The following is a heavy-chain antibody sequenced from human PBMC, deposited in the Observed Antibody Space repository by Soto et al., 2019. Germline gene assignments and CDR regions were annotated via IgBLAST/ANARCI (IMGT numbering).Heavy chain of an antibody. CDR1: GFTFSDYY. V-gene: IGHV3-11*01. CDR3: ASGTNGAFFVY. J-gene: IGHJ4*02. CDR2: ISSRSSTI. D-gene: IGHD2-8*01. Sequence: GGSLRLSCAASGFTFSDYYMSWIRQAPGKGLEWVSYISSRSSTIFYAESVKGRFTISRDNVKNPLYLQMNSLRAEDTAVYYCASGTNGAFFVYWGQGILVTVSS.